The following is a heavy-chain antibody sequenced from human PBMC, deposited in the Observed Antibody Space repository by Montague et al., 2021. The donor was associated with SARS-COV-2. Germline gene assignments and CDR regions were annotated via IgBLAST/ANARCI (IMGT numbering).Heavy chain of an antibody. CDR3: AGLDILLIYWSCDY. CDR2: TGNT. D-gene: IGHD1-26*01. Sequence: TGNTSYNPSLKSRVTLSVDTSRNQFSLKLTSVTAADTAVYYCAGLDILLIYWSCDYWGEG. J-gene: IGHJ4*02. V-gene: IGHV4-39*01.